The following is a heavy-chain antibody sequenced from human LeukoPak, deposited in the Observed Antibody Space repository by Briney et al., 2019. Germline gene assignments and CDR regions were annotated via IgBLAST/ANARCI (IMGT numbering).Heavy chain of an antibody. CDR3: ARRAYYYDSSGYYPYYFDY. D-gene: IGHD3-22*01. Sequence: GGSLRLSCAASGFTFSSYSMNWVRQAPGKGLEWVSSISSSSSYIYYADSVKGRFTISRDNAKNSLYLQMNSLRAEDTAVYYCARRAYYYDSSGYYPYYFDYWGQGTLVTVSS. CDR2: ISSSSSYI. CDR1: GFTFSSYS. J-gene: IGHJ4*02. V-gene: IGHV3-21*01.